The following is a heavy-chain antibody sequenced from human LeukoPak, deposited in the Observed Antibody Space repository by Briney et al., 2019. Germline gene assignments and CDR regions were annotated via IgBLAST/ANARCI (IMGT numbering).Heavy chain of an antibody. CDR1: GGTFISYA. CDR2: IIPIFGTA. CDR3: AREIYSSSWYVSDAFDI. V-gene: IGHV1-69*05. J-gene: IGHJ3*02. Sequence: SVKVSCKASGGTFISYAISWVRQAPGQGLEWMGGIIPIFGTANYAQKFQGRVTITTDESTSTAYMELSSPRSEDTAVYYCAREIYSSSWYVSDAFDIWGQGTMVTVSS. D-gene: IGHD6-13*01.